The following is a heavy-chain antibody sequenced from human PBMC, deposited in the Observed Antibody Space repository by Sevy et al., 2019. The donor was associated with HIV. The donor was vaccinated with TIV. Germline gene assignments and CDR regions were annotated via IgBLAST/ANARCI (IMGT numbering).Heavy chain of an antibody. CDR1: GYTFTSYG. V-gene: IGHV1-18*01. D-gene: IGHD3-3*01. Sequence: ASVKVSCKASGYTFTSYGISWVRQAPGQGLEWMGWISAYNGNTNYAQKLQGRVTMTTDTSTITAYMELRSLRSDDTAVCYCARGTIFGVASDAFDIWGQGTMVTVSS. J-gene: IGHJ3*02. CDR2: ISAYNGNT. CDR3: ARGTIFGVASDAFDI.